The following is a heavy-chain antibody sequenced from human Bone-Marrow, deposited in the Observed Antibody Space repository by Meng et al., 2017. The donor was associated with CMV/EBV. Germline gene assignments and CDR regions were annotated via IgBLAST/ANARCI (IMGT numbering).Heavy chain of an antibody. D-gene: IGHD2/OR15-2a*01. Sequence: WSVSGFTLSDYYMNWMRQPPGKGLEWVSFISGSGGSVQYADSVKDRFTISSDNSDNSLYLQMKNLRVEDTAVYYCAWDSTGLGAFDIWGQGTMVTVSS. CDR1: GFTLSDYY. CDR2: ISGSGGSV. V-gene: IGHV3-11*04. J-gene: IGHJ3*02. CDR3: AWDSTGLGAFDI.